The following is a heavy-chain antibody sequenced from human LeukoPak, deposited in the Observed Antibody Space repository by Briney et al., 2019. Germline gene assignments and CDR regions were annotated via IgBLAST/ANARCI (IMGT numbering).Heavy chain of an antibody. CDR2: INPNSGGT. V-gene: IGHV1-2*02. CDR1: GYTFTSYG. D-gene: IGHD3-10*01. J-gene: IGHJ4*02. Sequence: GASVKVSCKASGYTFTSYGISWVRQAPGQGLEWMGWINPNSGGTNYAQKFQGRVTMTRDTSISTAYMELSRLRSDDTAVYYCARDTALRVPADFDYWGQGTLVTVSS. CDR3: ARDTALRVPADFDY.